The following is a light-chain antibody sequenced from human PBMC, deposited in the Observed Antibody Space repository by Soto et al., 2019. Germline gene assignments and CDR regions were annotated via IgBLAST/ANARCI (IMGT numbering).Light chain of an antibody. Sequence: TITCRASESIDRWLAWFQQKPGKAPQLLIYAASTLQSGVPSRFSGGGSGTEFTLTINSLQPEDFATYYCQQLINYPLTFGGGTKVDI. V-gene: IGKV1-9*01. CDR3: QQLINYPLT. CDR1: ESIDRW. J-gene: IGKJ4*01. CDR2: AAS.